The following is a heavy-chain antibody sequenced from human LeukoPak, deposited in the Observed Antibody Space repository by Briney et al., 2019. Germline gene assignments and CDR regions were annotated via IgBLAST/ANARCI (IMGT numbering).Heavy chain of an antibody. CDR3: ARQLELNAFDI. Sequence: PSETLSLTCAASGGSFSGYYWTWIRQTPGKGLEWIGSIYNTGSTHYSPSLKSRVTISVDTSRNQFSLKLTSVTAADTAVFYCARQLELNAFDIWGQGTMVTVSS. V-gene: IGHV4-34*01. J-gene: IGHJ3*02. CDR1: GGSFSGYY. D-gene: IGHD1-1*01. CDR2: IYNTGST.